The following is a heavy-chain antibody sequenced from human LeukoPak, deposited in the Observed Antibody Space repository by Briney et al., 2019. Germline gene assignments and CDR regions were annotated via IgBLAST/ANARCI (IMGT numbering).Heavy chain of an antibody. V-gene: IGHV4-38-2*02. CDR2: IYQSGST. CDR1: GYSIRSGYH. D-gene: IGHD3-16*01. Sequence: SETLSLTCSVSGYSIRSGYHWAWIRQSPGKGLEWIGSIYQSGSTYDNPSLRSRVTMSMDTSKNQFSLKMRHVTAADTAVYYCARSEINDYNRYWGQGILVTVSS. CDR3: ARSEINDYNRY. J-gene: IGHJ4*02.